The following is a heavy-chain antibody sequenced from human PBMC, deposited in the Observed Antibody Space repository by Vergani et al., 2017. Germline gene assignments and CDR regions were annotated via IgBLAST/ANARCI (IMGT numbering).Heavy chain of an antibody. Sequence: VQLLESGGDLVQPGGSLRLSCAASGFTFIMHAMSWVRQAPGKGLGWIGYIYYSGSTYYNPSLKSRVTISVDTSKNQFSLKLSSVTAADTAVYYCARDPICSSTSCYPFDYWGQGTLVTVSS. V-gene: IGHV4-31*02. D-gene: IGHD2-2*01. CDR2: IYYSGST. J-gene: IGHJ4*02. CDR3: ARDPICSSTSCYPFDY. CDR1: GFTFIMHA.